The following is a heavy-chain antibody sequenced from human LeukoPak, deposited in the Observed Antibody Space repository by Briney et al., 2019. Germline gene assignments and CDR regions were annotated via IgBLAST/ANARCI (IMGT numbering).Heavy chain of an antibody. CDR2: ISSSSSTI. Sequence: PGGSLRLSCAASGFTFSSYSMNWVRPAPRKRLGWVSYISSSSSTIYSADSVKARFTISRDNAKNSLYLQMNILRAEDTAVYYCARVVKYYDFWSGYEPLFDYWGQGTLVTVSS. V-gene: IGHV3-48*01. CDR3: ARVVKYYDFWSGYEPLFDY. CDR1: GFTFSSYS. J-gene: IGHJ4*02. D-gene: IGHD3-3*01.